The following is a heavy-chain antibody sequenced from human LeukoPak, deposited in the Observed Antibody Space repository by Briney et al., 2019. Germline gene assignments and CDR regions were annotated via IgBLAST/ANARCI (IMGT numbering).Heavy chain of an antibody. Sequence: SETLSLTCTVSGGSISSSSYYWGWIRQPPGKGLEWIGSIYYSGSTYYNPSLKSRVTISVDTSKNQFSLKLSSVTAADTAVYYCARHFQGNSSSWYWAHYYYYYMDVWGKGTTVTISS. J-gene: IGHJ6*03. V-gene: IGHV4-39*01. CDR1: GGSISSSSYY. CDR3: ARHFQGNSSSWYWAHYYYYYMDV. CDR2: IYYSGST. D-gene: IGHD6-13*01.